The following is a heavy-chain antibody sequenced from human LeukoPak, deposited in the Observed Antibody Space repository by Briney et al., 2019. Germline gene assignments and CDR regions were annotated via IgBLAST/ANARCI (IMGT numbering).Heavy chain of an antibody. CDR3: ARGLPGFWSGLRFDP. D-gene: IGHD3-3*01. CDR1: GLTFNNYA. J-gene: IGHJ5*02. Sequence: GGSLRLSCAVSGLTFNNYAMSWVRQAPGKGLEWVSVIYSGGSTYYADSVKGRFTISRDNSKNTLYLQMNSLRAEDTAVYYCARGLPGFWSGLRFDPWGQGTLVTVSS. V-gene: IGHV3-53*01. CDR2: IYSGGST.